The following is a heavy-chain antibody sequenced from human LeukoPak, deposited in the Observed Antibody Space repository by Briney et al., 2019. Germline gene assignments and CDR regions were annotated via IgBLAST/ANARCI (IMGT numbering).Heavy chain of an antibody. V-gene: IGHV3-74*01. J-gene: IGHJ4*02. CDR2: INTDGSST. Sequence: GGSPRLSCAASGFTFSSYWIHWVRQAPGKGLVWVSRINTDGSSTTYADSVKGRFTISRDNAKNTVYLQMNSLRAEDTAVYYCARGGGNFPFGYWGQGPLVTVSS. D-gene: IGHD4-23*01. CDR1: GFTFSSYW. CDR3: ARGGGNFPFGY.